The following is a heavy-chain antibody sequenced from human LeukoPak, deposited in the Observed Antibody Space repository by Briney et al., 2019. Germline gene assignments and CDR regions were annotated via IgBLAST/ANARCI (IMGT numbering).Heavy chain of an antibody. Sequence: KPSETLSLTCTVSGGSISSYYWSWIRQPAGKGLEWIGRIYTSGSTNYNPSLKSRVTMSVDTSKNQFSLKLSSVTAADTAVYYCARSFRRATVTTRYWYFDLWGRGTLVTVSS. CDR3: ARSFRRATVTTRYWYFDL. CDR1: GGSISSYY. V-gene: IGHV4-4*07. CDR2: IYTSGST. J-gene: IGHJ2*01. D-gene: IGHD4-17*01.